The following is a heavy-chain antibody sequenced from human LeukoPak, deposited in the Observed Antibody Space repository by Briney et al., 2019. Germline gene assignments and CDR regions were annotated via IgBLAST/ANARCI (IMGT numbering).Heavy chain of an antibody. CDR1: GFTFSSYG. V-gene: IGHV3-30*03. D-gene: IGHD6-19*01. CDR3: ARGGKRAVAGTRSPQYFQH. CDR2: ISYDGRNK. Sequence: PGGSLRLSCAASGFTFSSYGMHWVRQAPGKGLEWVAGISYDGRNKYYADSVKGRFTISRDNSKNTLYLQMNSLRADDTAVYYCARGGKRAVAGTRSPQYFQHWGQGTLVTVSS. J-gene: IGHJ1*01.